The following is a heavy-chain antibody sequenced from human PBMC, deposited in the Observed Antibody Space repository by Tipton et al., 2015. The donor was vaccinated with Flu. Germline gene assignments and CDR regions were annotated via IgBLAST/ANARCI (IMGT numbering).Heavy chain of an antibody. CDR2: IKQDGSVK. J-gene: IGHJ4*02. Sequence: GSLRLSCAASGFTFSTYWMSWVRQAPGKGLEWVANIKQDGSVKYYVDSVKGRFTISRDNAKNSLYLQMNSLRAEDTAVYYCTRQIGGGDCYWGQGTLVTVSS. V-gene: IGHV3-7*03. CDR1: GFTFSTYW. CDR3: TRQIGGGDCY. D-gene: IGHD2-21*01.